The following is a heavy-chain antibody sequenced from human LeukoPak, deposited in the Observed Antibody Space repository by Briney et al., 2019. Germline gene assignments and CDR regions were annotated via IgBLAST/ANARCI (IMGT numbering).Heavy chain of an antibody. Sequence: ASVKVSCKASGYTFTSYAMHWVRQAPGQRLEWMGWINAGNGNTKYSRKFQGRVTITRDTSASTAYMELSSLRSEDTAVYYCARDLDSSREDVWGQGTTVTVSS. J-gene: IGHJ6*02. CDR2: INAGNGNT. CDR1: GYTFTSYA. CDR3: ARDLDSSREDV. D-gene: IGHD3-22*01. V-gene: IGHV1-3*01.